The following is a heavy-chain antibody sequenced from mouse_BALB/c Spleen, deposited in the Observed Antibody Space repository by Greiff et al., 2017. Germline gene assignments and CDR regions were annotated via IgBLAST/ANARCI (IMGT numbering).Heavy chain of an antibody. Sequence: QVQLQQSGAELARPGASVKMSCKASGYTFTSYTMHWVKPRPGQGLEWIGYINPSSGYTNYNQKFKDKATLTADKSSSTAYLQLRSLTSEDSAVYYCARVGKGFAYWGQGTLVTVSA. V-gene: IGHV1-4*01. CDR1: GYTFTSYT. J-gene: IGHJ3*01. CDR3: ARVGKGFAY. D-gene: IGHD4-1*01. CDR2: INPSSGYT.